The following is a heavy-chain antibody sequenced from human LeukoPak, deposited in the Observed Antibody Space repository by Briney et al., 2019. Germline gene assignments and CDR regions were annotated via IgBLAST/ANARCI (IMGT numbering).Heavy chain of an antibody. V-gene: IGHV3-23*01. Sequence: PGGSLRHSCAASGFTFSSHGMNWVRQAPGKGLEWVSGISPNGVITYYADSVKGRFTISRDNSKGTVSLQMNSLRPEDTAVYYCAKDDAWLQYGDWGRGTLVTVSS. CDR1: GFTFSSHG. CDR2: ISPNGVIT. D-gene: IGHD5-24*01. CDR3: AKDDAWLQYGD. J-gene: IGHJ4*02.